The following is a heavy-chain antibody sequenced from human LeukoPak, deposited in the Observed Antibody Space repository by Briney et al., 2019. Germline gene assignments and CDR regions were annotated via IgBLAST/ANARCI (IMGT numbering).Heavy chain of an antibody. D-gene: IGHD1-26*01. CDR3: ARDPYSGSYGPYYYYYMDV. CDR1: GFTFSSYN. J-gene: IGHJ6*03. CDR2: ITSSSSYI. V-gene: IGHV3-21*06. Sequence: GGSLRLSCAASGFTFSSYNMNWVRQAPGKGPEWVSSITSSSSYIYYADSVKGRFTVSRDNAKNSLYLQMDSLRVEDTAVYYCARDPYSGSYGPYYYYYMDVWGEGTTVTISS.